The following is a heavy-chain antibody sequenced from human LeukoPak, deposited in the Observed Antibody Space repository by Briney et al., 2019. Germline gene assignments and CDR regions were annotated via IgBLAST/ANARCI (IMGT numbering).Heavy chain of an antibody. CDR3: AKSTTVTTQQRGYFDY. V-gene: IGHV3-30*18. J-gene: IGHJ4*02. D-gene: IGHD4-11*01. Sequence: GRSLRLSCAASGFTFSSYGMHWVRQAPGKGLEWVAVISYDGSNKYSADSVKGRFTISRDNPKNTLYLQMNSLRAEDTAVYYCAKSTTVTTQQRGYFDYWGQGTLVTVSS. CDR1: GFTFSSYG. CDR2: ISYDGSNK.